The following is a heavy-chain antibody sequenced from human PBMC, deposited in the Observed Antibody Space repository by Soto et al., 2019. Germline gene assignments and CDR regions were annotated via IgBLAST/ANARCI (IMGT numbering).Heavy chain of an antibody. Sequence: SETLSLTCAVYGGSFSGYYWSWIRQTPGKGLEWVGEINHSGNTNYNPSLKSRVTISADTSKNQFSLKLTSVTAADRAVYYCARGGSGTYYSFDHWGQGTLVTVSS. J-gene: IGHJ4*02. V-gene: IGHV4-34*01. CDR1: GGSFSGYY. D-gene: IGHD1-7*01. CDR3: ARGGSGTYYSFDH. CDR2: INHSGNT.